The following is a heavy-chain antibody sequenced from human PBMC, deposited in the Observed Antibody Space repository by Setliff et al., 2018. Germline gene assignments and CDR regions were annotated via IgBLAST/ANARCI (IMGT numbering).Heavy chain of an antibody. D-gene: IGHD3-3*01. J-gene: IGHJ4*02. CDR3: ARAPRLEWILPTFDY. V-gene: IGHV1-2*02. CDR2: INPNSGGT. CDR1: GYTFTGYF. Sequence: ASVKVSCKASGYTFTGYFIHWVRQAPGQGLEWMGWINPNSGGTNYAQKFQGRVTMTTDTSTNTAYLELRSLRYDDTAVYFCARAPRLEWILPTFDYWGQGTPVTVSS.